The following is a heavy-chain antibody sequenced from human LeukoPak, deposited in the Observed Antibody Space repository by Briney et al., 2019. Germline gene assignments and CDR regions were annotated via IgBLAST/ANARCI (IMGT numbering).Heavy chain of an antibody. CDR2: INPNSDGT. J-gene: IGHJ3*02. Sequence: ASVTVSCTASGYTFTGYYMHWVRQAPGQGLEWMGWINPNSDGTNYAQKFQGRVTMTEDTSTDTAYMELSSLRSEDTAVYYCATDRSKEIVGATGAFDIWGQGTMVTVSS. D-gene: IGHD1-26*01. CDR1: GYTFTGYY. V-gene: IGHV1-2*02. CDR3: ATDRSKEIVGATGAFDI.